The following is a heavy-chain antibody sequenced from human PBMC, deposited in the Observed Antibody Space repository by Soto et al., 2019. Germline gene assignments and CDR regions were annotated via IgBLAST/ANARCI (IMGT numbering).Heavy chain of an antibody. CDR1: GFTFSNAW. D-gene: IGHD3-3*01. J-gene: IGHJ6*02. V-gene: IGHV3-15*01. CDR2: IKSKTDGGTT. Sequence: GWSLRLSCAASGFTFSNAWMSWVRQAPGKGLEWVGRIKSKTDGGTTDYAAPVKGRFTISRDDSKNTLYLQMNSLKTEDTAVDYCTTDEVYDFWSAYYRGMDVWGQGTTVTVSS. CDR3: TTDEVYDFWSAYYRGMDV.